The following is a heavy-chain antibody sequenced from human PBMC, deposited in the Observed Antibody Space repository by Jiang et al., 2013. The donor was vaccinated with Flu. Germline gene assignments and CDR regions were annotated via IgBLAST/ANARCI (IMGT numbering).Heavy chain of an antibody. CDR2: ISYDGSNK. CDR1: GFTFSSYT. CDR3: ARGLLAGYGSGGHYYPLEK. V-gene: IGHV3-30*01. D-gene: IGHD3-22*01. J-gene: IGHJ4*02. Sequence: VQLLESGGGVVQPGRSLRLSCAASGFTFSSYTIHWVRQAPGKGLEWVAVISYDGSNKYYADSVKGRFTISRDNSKNTLYLQMNSLRAEDTAVYYCARGLLAGYGSGGHYYPLEKWGQGTLVTVSS.